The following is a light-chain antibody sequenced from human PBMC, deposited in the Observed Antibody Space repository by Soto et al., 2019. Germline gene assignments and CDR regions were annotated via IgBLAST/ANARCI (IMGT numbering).Light chain of an antibody. CDR1: QSVGSN. J-gene: IGKJ1*01. V-gene: IGKV3-15*01. Sequence: ELVMMQSPPTLFVSPGERVTLSCRARQSVGSNLAWYQQKPGQAPRLLIYGASNRATGIPDRFSGSGSETEFTLTISRLQAEDSAVYFCQEYNNWPTWTVGQGTKVDIK. CDR2: GAS. CDR3: QEYNNWPTWT.